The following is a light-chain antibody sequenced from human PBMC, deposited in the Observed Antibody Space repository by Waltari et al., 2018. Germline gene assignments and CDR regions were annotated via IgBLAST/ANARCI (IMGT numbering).Light chain of an antibody. V-gene: IGKV3-15*01. J-gene: IGKJ4*01. Sequence: EIVMTQSPATLSVSPGERATLSCRASQSVSSNLAWYQQKPGQATRLLIYGASTRANGIPARFSGGGSGTEFTLTISSLQSEDFTVYYCQQYNNWPLTFGGGTKVEIK. CDR3: QQYNNWPLT. CDR2: GAS. CDR1: QSVSSN.